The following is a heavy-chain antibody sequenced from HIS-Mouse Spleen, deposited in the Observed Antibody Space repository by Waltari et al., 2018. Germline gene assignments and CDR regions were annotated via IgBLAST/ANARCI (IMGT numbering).Heavy chain of an antibody. CDR1: GYSISSGYY. CDR3: ARVKT. J-gene: IGHJ5*02. V-gene: IGHV4-38-2*02. Sequence: QVQLQESGPGLVKPSENLSLTCTVPGYSISSGYYWGWIRQPPGKGLEWIGSIYHSGSTYYNPSLKSRVTISVDTSKNQFSLKLSSVTAADTAVYYCARVKTWGQGTLVTVSS. CDR2: IYHSGST.